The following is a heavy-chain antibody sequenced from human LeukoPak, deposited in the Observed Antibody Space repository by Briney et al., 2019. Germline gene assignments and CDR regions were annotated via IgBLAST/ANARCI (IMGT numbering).Heavy chain of an antibody. CDR1: GYTFTSYA. CDR2: INTNTGNP. V-gene: IGHV7-4-1*02. J-gene: IGHJ6*02. CDR3: ARGPWITIFGVVSFYYGMDV. D-gene: IGHD3-3*01. Sequence: ASVKVSCKDSGYTFTSYAMNWVRQAPGQGLEWMGWINTNTGNPTYAQGFTGRFVFSLDTSVSTAYLQISSLKAEDTAVYYCARGPWITIFGVVSFYYGMDVWGQGTTVTVSS.